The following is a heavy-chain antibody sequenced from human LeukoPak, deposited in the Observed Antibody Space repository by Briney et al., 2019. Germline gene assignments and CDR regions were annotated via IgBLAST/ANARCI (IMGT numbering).Heavy chain of an antibody. CDR2: IRYDGSNK. CDR1: GFTFSSYG. J-gene: IGHJ6*03. D-gene: IGHD3-10*01. CDR3: AKGRGWFGELFQTPNYYYYYMDV. Sequence: GGTLRLSCAASGFTFSSYGMSWVRQAPGKGLEWVAFIRYDGSNKYYADSVKGRFTISRDNSKNTLYLQMNSLRAEDTAVYYCAKGRGWFGELFQTPNYYYYYMDVWGKGTTVTISS. V-gene: IGHV3-30*02.